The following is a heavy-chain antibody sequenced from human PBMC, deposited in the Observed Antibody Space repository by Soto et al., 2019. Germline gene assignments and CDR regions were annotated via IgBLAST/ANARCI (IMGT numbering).Heavy chain of an antibody. CDR2: ISSSSTTK. V-gene: IGHV3-48*01. D-gene: IGHD2-15*01. J-gene: IGHJ5*02. CDR3: ARDGCSGSNCLNWFDP. CDR1: GFTFSTYS. Sequence: GGSLRLSCAASGFTFSTYSMNWVRQAPGKGLEWVSYISSSSTTKYCADSVKGRFTISRDNAKNSLYLQMNSLRAEDTAVYYCARDGCSGSNCLNWFDPWGQGTLVTVSS.